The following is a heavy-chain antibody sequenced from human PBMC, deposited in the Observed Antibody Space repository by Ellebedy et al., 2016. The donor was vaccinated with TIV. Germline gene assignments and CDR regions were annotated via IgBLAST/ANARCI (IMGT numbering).Heavy chain of an antibody. Sequence: SETLSLXXTVSGGSINSNDYSWVWIRQPPGKGLEWVGTLFYSGKNHDNASLKSRVIISGDTSKNQFSLRLTSVTAADTAVYYCALGVATTVDFWGPGTLVTVSS. D-gene: IGHD2-15*01. CDR2: LFYSGKN. J-gene: IGHJ4*02. CDR1: GGSINSNDYS. V-gene: IGHV4-39*07. CDR3: ALGVATTVDF.